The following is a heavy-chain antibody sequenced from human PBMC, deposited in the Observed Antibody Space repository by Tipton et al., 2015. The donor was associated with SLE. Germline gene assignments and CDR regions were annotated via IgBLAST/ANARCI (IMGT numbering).Heavy chain of an antibody. CDR2: VSASGLYR. D-gene: IGHD3-10*01. CDR3: AKGGDTWYEDYFHS. V-gene: IGHV3-23*01. Sequence: SLRLSCAGSGFRFSGYAMSWVRQAPGKGLEWVSIVSASGLYRDYAESVRGRFTVSRDNSEHTVYLQMNYLTGDDAAVYFCAKGGDTWYEDYFHSWGQGTLVAVSS. J-gene: IGHJ4*02. CDR1: GFRFSGYA.